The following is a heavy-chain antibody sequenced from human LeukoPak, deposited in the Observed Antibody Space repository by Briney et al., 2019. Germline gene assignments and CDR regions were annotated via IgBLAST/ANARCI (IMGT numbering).Heavy chain of an antibody. CDR3: AKGLAMIEI. Sequence: GGSLRLSCAASGFTFSSYWMHWVRQAPGKGLEWVSGITGSGVTTFYANSVKGRGTISRDNSTGTLYLQIHSLRAEDTAIYYCAKGLAMIEIWGQGTLVTVSS. V-gene: IGHV3-23*01. D-gene: IGHD3-22*01. CDR1: GFTFSSYW. CDR2: ITGSGVTT. J-gene: IGHJ4*02.